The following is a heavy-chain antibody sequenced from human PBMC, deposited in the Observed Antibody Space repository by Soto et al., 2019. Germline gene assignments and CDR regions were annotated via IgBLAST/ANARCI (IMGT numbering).Heavy chain of an antibody. V-gene: IGHV3-33*01. CDR2: TWYDGDNK. J-gene: IGHJ6*02. CDR3: ARESTEVAPGAMDV. Sequence: QVQLVESGGGAVQPGRSLRLSCAVTGFSLSSCGMHWVRQAPGKGLEWVAVTWYDGDNKYYADSVKGRFTIFRDISKNTMYLQMTSLRADDTAVYYCARESTEVAPGAMDVWGQGTTVTVSS. CDR1: GFSLSSCG.